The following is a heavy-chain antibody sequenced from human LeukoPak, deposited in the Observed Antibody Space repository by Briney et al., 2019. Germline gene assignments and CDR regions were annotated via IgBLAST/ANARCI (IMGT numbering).Heavy chain of an antibody. J-gene: IGHJ4*02. CDR2: ISGSGGST. Sequence: PGGSLRLSCAASGFTFSSYAMSWVRQAPGKGLEGVSAISGSGGSTYYADSVKGRYTIYRDNSKNTLYLQMNSLRAEDTAVYYCAKASNDEDYWGQGTLVTVSS. CDR1: GFTFSSYA. D-gene: IGHD1-1*01. CDR3: AKASNDEDY. V-gene: IGHV3-23*01.